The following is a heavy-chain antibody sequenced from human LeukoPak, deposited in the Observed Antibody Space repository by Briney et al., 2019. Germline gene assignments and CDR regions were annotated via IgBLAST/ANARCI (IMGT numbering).Heavy chain of an antibody. CDR1: GFTFSSYA. CDR3: GQSPAIVVVVAAIVY. J-gene: IGHJ4*02. D-gene: IGHD2-15*01. CDR2: ISGSGGST. V-gene: IGHV3-23*01. Sequence: GGSLRLSCAASGFTFSSYAMSWVRQAPGKGLEWVSAISGSGGSTYYADSVKGRFTISRDNSKNTLYLQMNSLRAEDTAVYYCGQSPAIVVVVAAIVYWGQGTLVTVSS.